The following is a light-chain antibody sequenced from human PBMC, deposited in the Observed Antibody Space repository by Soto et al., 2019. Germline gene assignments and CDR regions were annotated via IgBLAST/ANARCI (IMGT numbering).Light chain of an antibody. CDR3: GLFASSSTYV. Sequence: QSALTQPPSASGSPGQSATISCTGTSSDVGDYNFVSWYQQHPGKAPKLIIYEVTKRPSGVPDRFSGSKSGNTASLTISGLQAEDEADYYCGLFASSSTYVFGTGTKLTVL. CDR1: SSDVGDYNF. V-gene: IGLV2-8*01. CDR2: EVT. J-gene: IGLJ1*01.